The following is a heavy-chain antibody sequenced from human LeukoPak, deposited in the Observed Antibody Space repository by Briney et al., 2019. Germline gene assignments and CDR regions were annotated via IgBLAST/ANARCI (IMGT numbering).Heavy chain of an antibody. Sequence: SQTLSLTCTVSGGSISSGDYYWSWIRQPPGKGLEWIGYIYYSGSSFYNPSLKSRVTISVDTSKNQFSLKLSSVTAADTAVYYCAREGYDFWSGYPNWFDPWGQGTLVTVSS. CDR2: IYYSGSS. V-gene: IGHV4-30-4*08. CDR3: AREGYDFWSGYPNWFDP. J-gene: IGHJ5*02. CDR1: GGSISSGDYY. D-gene: IGHD3-3*01.